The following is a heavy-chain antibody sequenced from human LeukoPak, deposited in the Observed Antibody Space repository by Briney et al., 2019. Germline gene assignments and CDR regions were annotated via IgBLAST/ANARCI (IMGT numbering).Heavy chain of an antibody. J-gene: IGHJ6*03. Sequence: SQTLSLTCTVSGGSISSGSYYWSWIRQPAGKGLEWIGRIYTSGSTNYNPSLKSRATMSVDTSKNQFSLKLSSVTAADTAVYYCARILLDGSLYHMDVWGKGTTVTVSS. CDR1: GGSISSGSYY. CDR2: IYTSGST. V-gene: IGHV4-61*02. D-gene: IGHD3-3*01. CDR3: ARILLDGSLYHMDV.